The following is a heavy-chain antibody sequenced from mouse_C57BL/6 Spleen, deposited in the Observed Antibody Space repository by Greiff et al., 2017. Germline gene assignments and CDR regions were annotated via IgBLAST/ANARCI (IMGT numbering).Heavy chain of an antibody. CDR1: GYTFTDYE. Sequence: QVQLKESGAELVRPGASVTLSCKASGYTFTDYEMHWVKQTPVHGLEWIGAIDPETGGTAYNQKFKGKAILTADKSSSTAYMELRSLTSEDSAVYYCTWDGYYVWFAYWGQGTLVTVSA. J-gene: IGHJ3*01. V-gene: IGHV1-15*01. CDR2: IDPETGGT. D-gene: IGHD2-3*01. CDR3: TWDGYYVWFAY.